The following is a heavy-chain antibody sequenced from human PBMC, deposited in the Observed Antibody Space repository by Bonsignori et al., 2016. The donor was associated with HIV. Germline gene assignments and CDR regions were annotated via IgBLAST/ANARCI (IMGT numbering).Heavy chain of an antibody. J-gene: IGHJ4*02. V-gene: IGHV1-46*01. CDR1: GYTFTSYY. D-gene: IGHD4-23*01. CDR3: ARDQSTVVTPWAGIDY. Sequence: ASVKVSCKASGYTFTSYYMHWVRQAPGQGLEWMGVINPSGGSTSYAQKFQGRVTMTRHTSTSTVYMELSGLRSDDTAVYYCARDQSTVVTPWAGIDYWGQGTLVTVSS. CDR2: INPSGGST.